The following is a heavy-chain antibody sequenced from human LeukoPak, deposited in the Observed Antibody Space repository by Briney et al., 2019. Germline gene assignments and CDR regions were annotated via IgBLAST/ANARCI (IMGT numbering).Heavy chain of an antibody. Sequence: GGSLRLSCVASGFAFSNAWMSWVRQAPGKGLEWVGRIKSKTNGETTDYAAPLKGRFTISRDDSKNTLFLQVNTLKTEDTAMYYCTSDDPVNRSWGQGTLVTVSS. CDR3: TSDDPVNRS. CDR2: IKSKTNGETT. CDR1: GFAFSNAW. V-gene: IGHV3-15*01. J-gene: IGHJ4*02.